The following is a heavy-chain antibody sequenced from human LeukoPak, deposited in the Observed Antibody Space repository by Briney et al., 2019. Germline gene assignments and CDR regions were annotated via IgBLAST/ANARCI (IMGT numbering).Heavy chain of an antibody. Sequence: GGSLRLSCAASGFTFSSYWMHWVRQAPGKGLEWVSYISSGSSYTNNADSVKGRFTISRDNAKNSLYLQMNSLRAEDTAVYYCARGRQPDCWGQGTLVTVSS. V-gene: IGHV3-11*05. D-gene: IGHD2-2*01. J-gene: IGHJ4*02. CDR2: ISSGSSYT. CDR1: GFTFSSYW. CDR3: ARGRQPDC.